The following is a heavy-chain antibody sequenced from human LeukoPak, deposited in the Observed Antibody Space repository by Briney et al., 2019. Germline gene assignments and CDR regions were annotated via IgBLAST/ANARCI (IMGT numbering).Heavy chain of an antibody. Sequence: PGGSLRLSCAASGFTVSSNYMNWVRQAPGKGLEWDSVIYSGGSTNYGDSVKGRFTISRDNSNNTLYLQMNSLRTEDTAVYYCARSRGVRAFDYWGQGTLVTVSS. CDR1: GFTVSSNY. CDR3: ARSRGVRAFDY. CDR2: IYSGGST. V-gene: IGHV3-66*01. J-gene: IGHJ4*02. D-gene: IGHD1-26*01.